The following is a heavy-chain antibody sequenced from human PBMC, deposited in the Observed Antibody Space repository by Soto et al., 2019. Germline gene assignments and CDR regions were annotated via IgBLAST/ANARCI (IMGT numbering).Heavy chain of an antibody. J-gene: IGHJ6*03. CDR2: INHSGST. Sequence: SETRSLTCAVYGGSFSGYYWSWIRQPPGKGLEWIGEINHSGSTNYNPSLKSRVTISVDTSKNQFSLKLSSVTAADTAVYYCARGGVGNYYYYYYMDVWGKGTTVTVSS. V-gene: IGHV4-34*01. D-gene: IGHD3-10*01. CDR3: ARGGVGNYYYYYYMDV. CDR1: GGSFSGYY.